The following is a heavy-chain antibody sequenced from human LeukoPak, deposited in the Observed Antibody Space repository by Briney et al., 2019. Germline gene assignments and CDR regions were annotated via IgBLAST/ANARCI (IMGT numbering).Heavy chain of an antibody. Sequence: PSGTLSLTCAVSGGSISSSNWWSWVRQPPGKGLEWIGEIYHSGSTNYNPSLKSRVTISVDKSKNQFSLKLSSVTAADTAVYYCARRRGYYGSGIAQYFDYWGQGTLVTVSS. V-gene: IGHV4-4*02. CDR3: ARRRGYYGSGIAQYFDY. CDR2: IYHSGST. CDR1: GGSISSSNW. D-gene: IGHD3-10*01. J-gene: IGHJ4*02.